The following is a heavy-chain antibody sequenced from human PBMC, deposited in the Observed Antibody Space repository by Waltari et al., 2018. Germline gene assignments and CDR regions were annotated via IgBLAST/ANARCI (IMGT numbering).Heavy chain of an antibody. J-gene: IGHJ3*01. Sequence: LSCAASGFTFSSYAMSWVRQAPGKGLEWVSAISGSGGSTYHADSVKGRFTISRDNSENTVHLQMKNLTAEDTALYYCARATNWVLEAFDLWGQGTMVTVSP. D-gene: IGHD1-1*01. CDR3: ARATNWVLEAFDL. V-gene: IGHV3-23*01. CDR1: GFTFSSYA. CDR2: ISGSGGST.